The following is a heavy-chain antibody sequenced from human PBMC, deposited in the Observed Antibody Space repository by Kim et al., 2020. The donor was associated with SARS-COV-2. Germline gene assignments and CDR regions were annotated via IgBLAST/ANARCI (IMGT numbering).Heavy chain of an antibody. CDR1: GFTFSSYA. J-gene: IGHJ3*02. Sequence: GGSLRLSCAASGFTFSSYAMSWVRQAPGKGLEWVSAIRGSGGSTYYADSVKGRFTISRDNSKNTVYLQMNSLRAEDTATYYCAKDRAGWELPRDAFDIWGQGTMVTVSS. V-gene: IGHV3-23*01. D-gene: IGHD1-26*01. CDR3: AKDRAGWELPRDAFDI. CDR2: IRGSGGST.